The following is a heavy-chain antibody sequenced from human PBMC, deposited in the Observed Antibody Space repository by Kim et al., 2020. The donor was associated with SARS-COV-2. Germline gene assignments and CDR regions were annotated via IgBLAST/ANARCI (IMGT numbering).Heavy chain of an antibody. D-gene: IGHD1-26*01. CDR2: NYYTGST. V-gene: IGHV4-39*01. Sequence: SETLSLTCTVSGDSISSSTYYWGWIRQPPGKGLDGIGTNYYTGSTYHTPTLKSRVTISADMTNNQFSLKLSSVTAADTAFYYCARRVPNWDNPMYSWGQG. CDR3: ARRVPNWDNPMYS. CDR1: GDSISSSTYY. J-gene: IGHJ4*02.